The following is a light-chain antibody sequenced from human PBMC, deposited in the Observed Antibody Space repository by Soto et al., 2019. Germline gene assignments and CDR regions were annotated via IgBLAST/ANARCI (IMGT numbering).Light chain of an antibody. CDR1: SSDVGGYNY. CDR3: SSYTSSSTWV. V-gene: IGLV2-14*01. J-gene: IGLJ3*02. CDR2: EVS. Sequence: QSVLTQPASVSGSPGQSITISCTGTSSDVGGYNYVSWYQQHPGKAPKLMIYEVSNRPSGVSNRFSGSKSGNTASLTISGLQAEDEGEYYCSSYTSSSTWVFGGGTKVTVL.